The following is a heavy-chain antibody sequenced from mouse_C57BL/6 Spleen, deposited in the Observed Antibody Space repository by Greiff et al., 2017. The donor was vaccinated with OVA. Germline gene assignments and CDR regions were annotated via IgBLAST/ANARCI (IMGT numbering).Heavy chain of an antibody. CDR2: IYPGSGNT. D-gene: IGHD4-1*01. V-gene: IGHV1-76*01. Sequence: VQLQESGAELVRPGASVKLSCKASGYTFTDYYINWVKQRPGQGLEWIARIYPGSGNTYYNEKFKGKATLTAEKSSSTAYMQLSSLTPEDSAVYFCARRDWDGAMDYWGQGTSVTVSS. CDR1: GYTFTDYY. CDR3: ARRDWDGAMDY. J-gene: IGHJ4*01.